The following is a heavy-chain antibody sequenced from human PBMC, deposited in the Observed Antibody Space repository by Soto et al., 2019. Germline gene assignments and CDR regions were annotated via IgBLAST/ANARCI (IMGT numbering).Heavy chain of an antibody. J-gene: IGHJ4*02. Sequence: GGSLRLSCSASGFSFSSYGMHWVRQSPGKGLEWVATIWYDGSKKYYGESVKGRFSVSRDNSKSTLDLQMNSLRVEDTGVYYCAREHGYCSGGTCPSELDFWGQGALVTVSS. D-gene: IGHD2-15*01. CDR3: AREHGYCSGGTCPSELDF. CDR2: IWYDGSKK. V-gene: IGHV3-33*01. CDR1: GFSFSSYG.